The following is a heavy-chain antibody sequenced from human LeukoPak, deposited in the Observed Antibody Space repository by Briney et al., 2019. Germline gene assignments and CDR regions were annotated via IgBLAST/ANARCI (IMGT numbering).Heavy chain of an antibody. CDR2: INSDGSAT. V-gene: IGHV3-74*01. CDR1: GFTFGSPW. J-gene: IGHJ4*02. D-gene: IGHD3-16*02. Sequence: GGSLRLSCAASGFTFGSPWMHWVRQAPGKGLVWVSRINSDGSATAYADSVKGRFTISRDNAEDTLYLQMNSLRAEDTAVYYCARGTAGYHSSYFDYWGQGTLVTVSS. CDR3: ARGTAGYHSSYFDY.